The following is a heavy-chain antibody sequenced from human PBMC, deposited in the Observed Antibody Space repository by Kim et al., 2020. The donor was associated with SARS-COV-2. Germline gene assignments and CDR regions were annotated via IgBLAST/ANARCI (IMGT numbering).Heavy chain of an antibody. CDR3: ASPLYCGGGSCYS. V-gene: IGHV3-33*01. D-gene: IGHD2-15*01. CDR2: IWYDGNKN. J-gene: IGHJ4*02. Sequence: GGSLRFSCAASGFTFSNYGMHWVRQAPGKGLEWVAVIWYDGNKNYYTDSVKGRFTISRDNSKNTVYLQMNSLRAEDTAVYYCASPLYCGGGSCYSWGQGTLVTVSS. CDR1: GFTFSNYG.